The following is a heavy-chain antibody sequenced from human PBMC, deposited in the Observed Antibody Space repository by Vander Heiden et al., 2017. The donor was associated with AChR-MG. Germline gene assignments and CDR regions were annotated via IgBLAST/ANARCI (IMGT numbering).Heavy chain of an antibody. CDR2: INPNSGGT. V-gene: IGHV1-2*02. Sequence: QVQRVQSGAEVKKPGASVKVSCKASGYTLTGYYMHWVRQAPGQGLEWMGWINPNSGGTNNAQKFQGRVTMTRDTSISTAYMELSRLRSDDTAVYYCARESAPQYYFDYWGQGTLVTVSS. CDR3: ARESAPQYYFDY. J-gene: IGHJ4*02. CDR1: GYTLTGYY.